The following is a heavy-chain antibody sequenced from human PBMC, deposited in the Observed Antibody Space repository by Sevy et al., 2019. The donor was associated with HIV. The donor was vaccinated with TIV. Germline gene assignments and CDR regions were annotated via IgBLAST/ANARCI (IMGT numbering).Heavy chain of an antibody. Sequence: GGSLRLSCAASGFTFSIYSMNWVRQAPGKGLEWVSSSSSSSNYIYYADSVKGRFTISRDNAKNSLYLQMNSLRAEDTAVYYCARDGGRITMVQGVLAYYHGMDVWGQRTTVTVSS. CDR1: GFTFSIYS. CDR3: ARDGGRITMVQGVLAYYHGMDV. V-gene: IGHV3-21*01. CDR2: SSSSSNYI. D-gene: IGHD3-10*01. J-gene: IGHJ6*02.